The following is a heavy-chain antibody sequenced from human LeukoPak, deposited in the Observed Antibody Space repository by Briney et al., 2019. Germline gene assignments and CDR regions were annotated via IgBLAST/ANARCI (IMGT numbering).Heavy chain of an antibody. CDR2: ISGSGGST. CDR1: GFTFSSYA. V-gene: IGHV3-23*01. J-gene: IGHJ4*02. Sequence: GGSLRLSCAASGFTFSSYAMSWVRQAPGKGLEWVSAISGSGGSTYYADSVKGRFTISRDNSKNTLYLQMNSLRAEDTAVYYCARRRDGYTGFDYWGQGTLVTVSS. D-gene: IGHD5-24*01. CDR3: ARRRDGYTGFDY.